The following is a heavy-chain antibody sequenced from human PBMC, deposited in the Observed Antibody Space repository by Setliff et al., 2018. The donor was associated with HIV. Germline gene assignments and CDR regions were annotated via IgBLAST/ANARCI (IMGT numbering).Heavy chain of an antibody. CDR2: IKEDGSEK. CDR1: GFTFSDSW. CDR3: AKDVEYDTSVYYHWYFDL. V-gene: IGHV3-7*01. D-gene: IGHD3-22*01. J-gene: IGHJ2*01. Sequence: GSLRLSCAASGFTFSDSWMSWVRQAPGKGLEWVATIKEDGSEKYYVDSVKGRFTISRDNAKNSLYLQMNSLRAEDTALYYCAKDVEYDTSVYYHWYFDLWGRGALVTVSS.